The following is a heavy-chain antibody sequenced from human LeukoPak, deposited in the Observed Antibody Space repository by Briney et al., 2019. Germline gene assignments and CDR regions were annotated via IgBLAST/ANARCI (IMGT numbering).Heavy chain of an antibody. CDR3: PGAVVLYNDGSGYSTEFED. V-gene: IGHV4-59*11. CDR1: GGSIGNHY. J-gene: IGHJ4*02. Sequence: SGTLSLACTVYGGSIGNHYGSWIRPPPGKGLEWIGYIYYNGSTNYTPSLKSRSTISLNTSKNQFSMKLRSVTAADTAMHFYPGAVVLYNDGSGYSTEFEDWGQGALVTV. D-gene: IGHD3-22*01. CDR2: IYYNGST.